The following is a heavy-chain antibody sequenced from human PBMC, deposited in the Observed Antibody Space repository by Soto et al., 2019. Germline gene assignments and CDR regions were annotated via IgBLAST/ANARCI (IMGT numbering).Heavy chain of an antibody. Sequence: QITLKESGPTLVKPTQTLTLTCNVSGVSLSTGGVGVGWIRQPPGKALEWLALIYWDDDQRSSPSLKSRLTITKDTSKNQVVLTMTNMAPEDTATYYCAXMRAAKFDYWGQGTLVTVSS. J-gene: IGHJ4*02. D-gene: IGHD2-15*01. V-gene: IGHV2-5*02. CDR3: AXMRAAKFDY. CDR1: GVSLSTGGVG. CDR2: IYWDDDQ.